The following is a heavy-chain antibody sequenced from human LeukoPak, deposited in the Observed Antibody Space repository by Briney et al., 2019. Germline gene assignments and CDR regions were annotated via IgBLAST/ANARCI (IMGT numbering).Heavy chain of an antibody. J-gene: IGHJ4*02. D-gene: IGHD6-13*01. CDR1: GYTFTSYA. CDR2: INPNSGGT. V-gene: IGHV1-2*02. Sequence: ASVKVSCKASGYTFTSYAMNWVRQAPGQGLEWMGWINPNSGGTNYAQKFQGRVTMTRDTSISTAYMELSRLRSDDTAVYYCARDSSWYDFDYWGQGTLVTVSS. CDR3: ARDSSWYDFDY.